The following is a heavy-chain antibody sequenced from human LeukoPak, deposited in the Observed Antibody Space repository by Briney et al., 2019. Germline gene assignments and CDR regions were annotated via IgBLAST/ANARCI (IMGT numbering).Heavy chain of an antibody. J-gene: IGHJ4*02. CDR3: AREVAVAGTIDY. CDR1: GGSISSGSYY. Sequence: PSQTLSLTCTVSGGSISSGSYYWSWIRQPPGKGLEWIGYIYYSGSTNYNPSLKSRVTKSVDTSKNQFSLKLSSVTAADTAVYYCAREVAVAGTIDYWGQGTLVTVSS. CDR2: IYYSGST. D-gene: IGHD6-19*01. V-gene: IGHV4-61*01.